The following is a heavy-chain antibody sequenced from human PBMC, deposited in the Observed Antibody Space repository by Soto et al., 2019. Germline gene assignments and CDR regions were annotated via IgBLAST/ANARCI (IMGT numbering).Heavy chain of an antibody. J-gene: IGHJ3*01. V-gene: IGHV1-69*02. CDR2: IIPILGIA. CDR3: ASPLGIEAASKSNAFDL. D-gene: IGHD6-13*01. CDR1: GGTFSSYT. Sequence: QVQLVQSGAEVKKPGSSVKVSCKASGGTFSSYTISWVRQAPGQGLEWMGRIIPILGIANYAQKFQGRVTITADKYTSKDYMELSSLRSEDTAVYYCASPLGIEAASKSNAFDLWGQGTMVTVSS.